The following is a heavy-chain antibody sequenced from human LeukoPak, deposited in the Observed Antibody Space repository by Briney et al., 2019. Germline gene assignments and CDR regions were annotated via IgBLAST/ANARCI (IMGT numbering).Heavy chain of an antibody. D-gene: IGHD4-17*01. CDR2: IKSITDGGTT. J-gene: IGHJ4*02. Sequence: SGGSLRLSCAASGFTFSNAWMSWVRQAPGKGLERVGRIKSITDGGTTDYAAPVKGRFTISRDDSKNTLYLQMNSLKTEDTAVYYCTTDQTTANDYWGQGTLVTVSS. CDR3: TTDQTTANDY. V-gene: IGHV3-15*01. CDR1: GFTFSNAW.